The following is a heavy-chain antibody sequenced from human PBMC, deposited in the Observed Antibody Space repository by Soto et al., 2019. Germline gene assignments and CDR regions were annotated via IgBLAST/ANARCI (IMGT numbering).Heavy chain of an antibody. CDR2: ISGSGGST. J-gene: IGHJ4*02. CDR3: AKGGFYCSGGSCYLPFDY. D-gene: IGHD2-15*01. CDR1: GFTFSSYA. Sequence: EVQLLESGGGLVQPGGSLRLSCAASGFTFSSYAMSWVRQAPGKGLEWVSAISGSGGSTYYADSVKGRFTISRDNSKNTLYLQMNSLRAGDTAVYYCAKGGFYCSGGSCYLPFDYWGQGTLVTVSS. V-gene: IGHV3-23*01.